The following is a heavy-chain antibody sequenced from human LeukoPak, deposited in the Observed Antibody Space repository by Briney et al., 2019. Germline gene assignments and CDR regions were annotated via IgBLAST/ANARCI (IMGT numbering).Heavy chain of an antibody. CDR3: ARRAGITIFGVVIGSFFDY. CDR2: IYTSGST. D-gene: IGHD3-3*01. CDR1: GGSISSYY. V-gene: IGHV4-4*07. J-gene: IGHJ4*02. Sequence: SETLSLTCTVSGGSISSYYWSWVRQPAGKGLEWIGRIYTSGSTNYNPSLKSRVTMSVDTSKNQFSLKLSSVTAADTAVYYCARRAGITIFGVVIGSFFDYWGQGTLVTVSS.